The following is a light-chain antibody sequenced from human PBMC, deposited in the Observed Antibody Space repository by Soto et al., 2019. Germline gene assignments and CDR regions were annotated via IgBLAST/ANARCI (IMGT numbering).Light chain of an antibody. CDR2: DAS. CDR1: QSFKTF. CDR3: QQYNNWAPWT. Sequence: EVVLKLSPATLSLSPGERDTLSCRASQSFKTFLVFYQQRPGQAPRLLIEDASLRAAGIPARFSGSGSGTEFTLTISCLHSEEFTIYYCQQYNNWAPWTFCQGTMV. J-gene: IGKJ1*01. V-gene: IGKV3D-15*01.